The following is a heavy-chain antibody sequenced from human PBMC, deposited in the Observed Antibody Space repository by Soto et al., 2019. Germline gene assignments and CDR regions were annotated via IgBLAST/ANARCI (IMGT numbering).Heavy chain of an antibody. V-gene: IGHV3-23*01. J-gene: IGHJ3*02. D-gene: IGHD3-9*01. CDR3: ANGVYPPGGITRFSRPSLPALDI. CDR1: GFTFSSYA. Sequence: EVQLLESGGGLVQPGGSLRLSCAASGFTFSSYAMSWVRQAPGKGLEWVSAISGSGGSTYYADSVKGRFTISRDNSKNMLYLQMNSLRAKDTDVYYCANGVYPPGGITRFSRPSLPALDIWGQWTMVTVSS. CDR2: ISGSGGST.